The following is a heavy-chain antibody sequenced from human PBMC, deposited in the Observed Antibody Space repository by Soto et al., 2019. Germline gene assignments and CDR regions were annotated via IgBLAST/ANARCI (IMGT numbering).Heavy chain of an antibody. CDR1: GYSFTSYW. CDR2: IDPSDSYT. J-gene: IGHJ6*03. V-gene: IGHV5-10-1*01. Sequence: LGESLKISCKGSGYSFTSYWISWVRQMPGKGLEWMGRIDPSDSYTNYSPSFQGHVTISADKSISTAYLQWSSLKASDTAMYYCARHPRRGRTAVVIHSYFRTEGWGKANKLT. D-gene: IGHD2-21*01. CDR3: ARHPRRGRTAVVIHSYFRTEG.